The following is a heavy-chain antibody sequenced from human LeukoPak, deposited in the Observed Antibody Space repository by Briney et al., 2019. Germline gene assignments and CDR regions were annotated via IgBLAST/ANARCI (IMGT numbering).Heavy chain of an antibody. V-gene: IGHV3-11*05. CDR2: ISKSSGNT. D-gene: IGHD1-26*01. Sequence: GGSLRLSCAASGFTFSDYHMSWIRQAPGKGLEWVSYISKSSGNTNYADSVKGRFTISRDNAKNSLYLQMNSLRAEDTAVYYCARVRQSGSPLDYWGQGTLVTVSS. CDR1: GFTFSDYH. J-gene: IGHJ4*02. CDR3: ARVRQSGSPLDY.